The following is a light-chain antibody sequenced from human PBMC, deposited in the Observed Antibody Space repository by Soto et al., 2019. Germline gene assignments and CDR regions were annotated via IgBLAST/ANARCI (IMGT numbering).Light chain of an antibody. V-gene: IGKV3-15*01. CDR2: DAF. J-gene: IGKJ1*01. CDR3: QQYHDWPPT. Sequence: EIVMTQSPATLSVSPGERAALSCRASQSVGSGLAWYQQKPGQVPRLLIYDAFNRATGIPARFSGSGSGTEFTLTISSLQSEDFAVYYCQQYHDWPPTFGQGTNVDIK. CDR1: QSVGSG.